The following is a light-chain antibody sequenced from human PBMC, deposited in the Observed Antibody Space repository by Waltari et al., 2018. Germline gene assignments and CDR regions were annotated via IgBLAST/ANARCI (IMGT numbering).Light chain of an antibody. Sequence: DIQMTQFPSSLSASFGDRVTITSRASQNINNYLHWYQQKPGKSPKLLIYRVSTLQDGVPSRFSGAESETDFTLTISSLQPDDLGTYYCQQSSSTPIYTFGQGTKLEIK. J-gene: IGKJ2*01. CDR1: QNINNY. CDR2: RVS. CDR3: QQSSSTPIYT. V-gene: IGKV1-39*01.